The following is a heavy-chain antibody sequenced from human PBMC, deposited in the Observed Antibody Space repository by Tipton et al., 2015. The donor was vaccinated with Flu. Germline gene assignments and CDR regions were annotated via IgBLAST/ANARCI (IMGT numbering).Heavy chain of an antibody. D-gene: IGHD3-3*01. CDR1: GGSISSSSYY. J-gene: IGHJ4*02. Sequence: TLSLTCTVSGGSISSSSYYWGWIRQPPGKGLEWIGSIYYSGSTNYNPSLKSRLSISLDTSKNQFSLKLSSVTAADTAVYYCARGFYDFWSGFYRYYFDYWGQGTLVTVSS. V-gene: IGHV4-39*07. CDR3: ARGFYDFWSGFYRYYFDY. CDR2: IYYSGST.